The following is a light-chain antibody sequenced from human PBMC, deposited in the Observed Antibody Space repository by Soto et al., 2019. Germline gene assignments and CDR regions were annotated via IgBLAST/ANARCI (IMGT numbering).Light chain of an antibody. J-gene: IGKJ3*01. CDR3: QQGYSFAFT. V-gene: IGKV1-12*01. Sequence: DIQMTQSPSSVSASVGDRVTINCRASQDISSWLARYQQKPGKAPKLLIYAASNLQSGVPSRFSGSGSGTDFTLTISSLQPEDFATYFCQQGYSFAFTFGPGTKVDI. CDR2: AAS. CDR1: QDISSW.